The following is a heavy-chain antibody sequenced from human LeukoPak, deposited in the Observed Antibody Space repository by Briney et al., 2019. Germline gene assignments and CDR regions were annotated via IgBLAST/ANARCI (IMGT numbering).Heavy chain of an antibody. Sequence: GGSLRLSCAASGFTFSSYGIHWVRQAPGKGLEWVAVISYDGSNKYYADSVKGRFTISRDNSKNTLYLQVNSLRAEDTAVYYCAKLGIVGAPNFDYWGQGTLVTVSS. CDR1: GFTFSSYG. V-gene: IGHV3-30*18. J-gene: IGHJ4*02. D-gene: IGHD1-26*01. CDR2: ISYDGSNK. CDR3: AKLGIVGAPNFDY.